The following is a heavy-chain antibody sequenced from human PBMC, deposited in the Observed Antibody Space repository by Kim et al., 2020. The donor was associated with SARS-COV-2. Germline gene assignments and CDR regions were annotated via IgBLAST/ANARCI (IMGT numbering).Heavy chain of an antibody. V-gene: IGHV4-61*01. Sequence: SETLSLTCTVSGGSVSSGSYYWSWIRQPPGKGLEWIGYIYYSGSTNYNPSLKSRVTISVDTSKNQFSLKLSSVTAADTAVYYCARELGYCSSTSCFNWFDPWGQGTLVTVSS. CDR1: GGSVSSGSYY. CDR3: ARELGYCSSTSCFNWFDP. CDR2: IYYSGST. D-gene: IGHD2-2*01. J-gene: IGHJ5*02.